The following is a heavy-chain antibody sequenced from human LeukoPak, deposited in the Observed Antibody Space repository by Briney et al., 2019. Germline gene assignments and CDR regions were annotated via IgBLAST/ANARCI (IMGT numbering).Heavy chain of an antibody. Sequence: PGGSLRLSCAASGFTFSSYAMSWVRQAPGKGLEWVSAISGSGGSTYYADSVKGRFTISRDNSRNTLFLQMNSLRAEDTAVYYCARIARNGDSGGWGQGTLVTVSS. CDR3: ARIARNGDSGG. D-gene: IGHD3-22*01. CDR2: ISGSGGST. V-gene: IGHV3-23*01. J-gene: IGHJ4*02. CDR1: GFTFSSYA.